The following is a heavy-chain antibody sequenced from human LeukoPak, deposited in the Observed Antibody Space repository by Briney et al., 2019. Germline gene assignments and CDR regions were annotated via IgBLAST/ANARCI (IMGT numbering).Heavy chain of an antibody. CDR1: GFTFSAYN. Sequence: GGSLRLSCVTSGFTFSAYNMNWVRQAPGKGLEWVSCISSSSNYIYYADSVKGRFTISRDNAKNSLYLQMNSLRAEDTAVYYCARDLAVSDYWGQGTLVTVSS. V-gene: IGHV3-21*01. CDR2: ISSSSNYI. CDR3: ARDLAVSDY. J-gene: IGHJ4*02.